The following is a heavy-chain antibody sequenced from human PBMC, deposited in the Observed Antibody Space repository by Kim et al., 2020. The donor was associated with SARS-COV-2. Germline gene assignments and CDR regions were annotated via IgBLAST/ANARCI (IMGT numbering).Heavy chain of an antibody. D-gene: IGHD6-13*01. V-gene: IGHV3-23*01. Sequence: YYADSVKGRFTISRDNSKNTLYLQMNSLRAEDTAVYYCAKEVQQLDYFDYWGQGTLVTVSS. CDR3: AKEVQQLDYFDY. J-gene: IGHJ4*02.